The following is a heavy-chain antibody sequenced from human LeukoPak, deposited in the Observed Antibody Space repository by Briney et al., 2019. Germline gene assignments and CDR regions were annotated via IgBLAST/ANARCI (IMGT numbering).Heavy chain of an antibody. J-gene: IGHJ6*02. D-gene: IGHD6-19*01. Sequence: ASVKVSCTASGGTFSSYAISWVRQAPGQGLEWMGGIIPIFGTANYAQKFQGRVTITADESTSTAYMELSSLRSEDTAVYYCARDAPEAVAGHYYYGMDVWGQGTTVTVSS. CDR1: GGTFSSYA. CDR2: IIPIFGTA. CDR3: ARDAPEAVAGHYYYGMDV. V-gene: IGHV1-69*01.